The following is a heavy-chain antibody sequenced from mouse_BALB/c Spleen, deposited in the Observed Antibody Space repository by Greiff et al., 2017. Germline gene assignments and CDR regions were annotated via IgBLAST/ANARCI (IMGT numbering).Heavy chain of an antibody. J-gene: IGHJ2*01. CDR3: ARGGYDNYFDY. Sequence: DVHLVESGGGLVKPGGSLKLSCAASGFTFSDYYMYWVRQTPEKRLEWVATISDGGSYTYYPDSVKGRFTISRDNAKNNLYLQMSSLKSEDTAMYYCARGGYDNYFDYWGQGTTLTVSS. D-gene: IGHD2-14*01. V-gene: IGHV5-4*02. CDR2: ISDGGSYT. CDR1: GFTFSDYY.